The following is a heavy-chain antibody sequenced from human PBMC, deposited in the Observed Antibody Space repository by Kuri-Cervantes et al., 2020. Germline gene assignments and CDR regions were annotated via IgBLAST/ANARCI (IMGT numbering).Heavy chain of an antibody. CDR1: GGTFSSYA. CDR2: ISAYNGNT. Sequence: ASVKVSCKASGGTFSSYAISWVRQAPGQGLEWMGWISAYNGNTNYAQKLQGRVTMTTDTSTSTAYMDLRSLRSDDTAVYYCARLLTTVTISPAFPMYFFYYMDIWGKGTTVTVSS. CDR3: ARLLTTVTISPAFPMYFFYYMDI. D-gene: IGHD4-11*01. J-gene: IGHJ6*03. V-gene: IGHV1-18*01.